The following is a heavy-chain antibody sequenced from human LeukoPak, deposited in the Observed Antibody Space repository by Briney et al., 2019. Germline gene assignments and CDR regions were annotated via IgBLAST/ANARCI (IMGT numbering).Heavy chain of an antibody. Sequence: GASVKVSCKASGYTFTSNYMHWVRQAPGQGLEWMGIINPSGGSTSYAQKFQDKITMTRDTSTSTVYMELSSLRSEDTAVYYCANFGPGYSYGRDFVHWGQGTLVTVSS. J-gene: IGHJ4*02. CDR2: INPSGGST. D-gene: IGHD5-18*01. CDR1: GYTFTSNY. CDR3: ANFGPGYSYGRDFVH. V-gene: IGHV1-46*01.